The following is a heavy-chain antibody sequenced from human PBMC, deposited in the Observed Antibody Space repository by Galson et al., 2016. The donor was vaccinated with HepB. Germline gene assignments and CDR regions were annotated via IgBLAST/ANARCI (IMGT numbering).Heavy chain of an antibody. J-gene: IGHJ4*02. CDR3: ARVSGMFASYFDY. CDR1: GFIFSGYE. D-gene: IGHD3-10*01. Sequence: SLRLSCACSGFIFSGYEMIWVRQDPGQGLDLIAYISASGTDIRYADSVRGRFTVSRDIAKNSLFLQMNSLRAEDTAVYFCARVSGMFASYFDYWGQGALVTVS. V-gene: IGHV3-48*03. CDR2: ISASGTDI.